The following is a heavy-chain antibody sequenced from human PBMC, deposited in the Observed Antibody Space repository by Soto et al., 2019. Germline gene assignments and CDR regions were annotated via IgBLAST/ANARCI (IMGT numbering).Heavy chain of an antibody. CDR3: ARGKESSSWYSYYYYGMDV. Sequence: GGSLRLSCAAAGFTFSSYGMHWVRQAPDKGLEWVAVIWYDGSNKYYADSVKGRFTISRDHSKTTLYLQMNSLRAEATAVYYCARGKESSSWYSYYYYGMDVWGQGTTVTVSS. D-gene: IGHD6-13*01. CDR2: IWYDGSNK. J-gene: IGHJ6*02. V-gene: IGHV3-33*01. CDR1: GFTFSSYG.